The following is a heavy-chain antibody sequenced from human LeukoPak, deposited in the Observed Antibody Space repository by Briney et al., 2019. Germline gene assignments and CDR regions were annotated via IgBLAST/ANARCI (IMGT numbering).Heavy chain of an antibody. CDR1: GGSISSYY. CDR3: TRMTTGHDY. D-gene: IGHD4-17*01. CDR2: INHSGYT. Sequence: SETLSLTCTVSGGSISSYYWSWVRQTPGKGLEWIGEINHSGYTNDSPSLKSRVTLSIDTSRKQFSLNLRSVTVADTGIYYCTRMTTGHDYWGQGTLVTVSS. J-gene: IGHJ4*02. V-gene: IGHV4-59*12.